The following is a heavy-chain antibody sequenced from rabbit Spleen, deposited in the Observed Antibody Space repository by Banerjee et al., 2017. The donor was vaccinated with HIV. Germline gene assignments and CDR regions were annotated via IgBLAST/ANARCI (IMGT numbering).Heavy chain of an antibody. CDR1: GFIISSYH. V-gene: IGHV1S28*01. J-gene: IGHJ3*01. Sequence: LKETGGGLVQPGGSLTLSCKASGFIISSYHMGWVRQAPGKGLEWIGVIWNGGSAYYANWVNGRFTISSNTNQNTVSLQMNSLTAADTATYICARDVIGGDFYYDLWGQGTLVTVS. CDR3: ARDVIGGDFYYDL. D-gene: IGHD2-1*01. CDR2: IWNGGSA.